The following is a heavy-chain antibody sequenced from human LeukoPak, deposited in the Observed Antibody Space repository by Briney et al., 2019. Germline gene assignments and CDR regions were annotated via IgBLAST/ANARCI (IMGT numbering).Heavy chain of an antibody. CDR1: EFTFSTYS. D-gene: IGHD2-21*01. V-gene: IGHV3-21*01. J-gene: IGHJ2*01. Sequence: GRSLRLSCAASEFTFSTYSMNWVRQAPGKGLEWVSSISSSSTYIYYADSVKGRFTISRDNAKNSLYLQMKSMRAEEMDVYYCEGSDINCYSPREWDYWYFDLWGRGTLVTVSS. CDR3: EGSDINCYSPREWDYWYFDL. CDR2: ISSSSTYI.